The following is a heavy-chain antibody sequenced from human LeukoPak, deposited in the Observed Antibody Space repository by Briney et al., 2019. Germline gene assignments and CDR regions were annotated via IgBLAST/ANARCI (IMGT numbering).Heavy chain of an antibody. CDR3: ARDKGSDEGSKFDY. J-gene: IGHJ4*02. Sequence: GGSLRLSCAASGFTFSRYWMSWVRQAPGKGLEWVANIKQGGSEKYYVDSVKGRFTISRDNAKNSLYLQVTGLRADDTAVYYCARDKGSDEGSKFDYWGQGTLVTVSS. V-gene: IGHV3-7*03. CDR2: IKQGGSEK. CDR1: GFTFSRYW.